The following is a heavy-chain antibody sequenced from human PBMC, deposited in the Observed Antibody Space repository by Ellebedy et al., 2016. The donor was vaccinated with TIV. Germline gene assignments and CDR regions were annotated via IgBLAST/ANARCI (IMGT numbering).Heavy chain of an antibody. J-gene: IGHJ4*02. CDR2: FYYTGST. Sequence: SETLSLTXTVSGDSISSYFWSWIRQSPDKGLEWIGHFYYTGSTNSNPPLKSRVTISGDISRSQFSLRLSSVTAADTAVYYCASWGDYDGNRHFDYWGQGTLVTVSS. V-gene: IGHV4-59*01. CDR3: ASWGDYDGNRHFDY. D-gene: IGHD4-23*01. CDR1: GDSISSYF.